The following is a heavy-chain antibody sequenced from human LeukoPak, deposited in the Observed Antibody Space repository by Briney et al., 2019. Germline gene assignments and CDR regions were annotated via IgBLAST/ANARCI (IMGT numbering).Heavy chain of an antibody. V-gene: IGHV5-51*01. CDR2: IYPGDSDT. CDR3: ARGNHCGSTSCALDY. Sequence: GESLKISCKGSGFTSTTYWIGWVRQMPGKGLEWMGIIYPGDSDTTYSPSFQGLVTISADKSIATAYLQWSSLKASDTAMYYCARGNHCGSTSCALDYWGQGTLVTVSS. J-gene: IGHJ4*02. CDR1: GFTSTTYW. D-gene: IGHD2-2*01.